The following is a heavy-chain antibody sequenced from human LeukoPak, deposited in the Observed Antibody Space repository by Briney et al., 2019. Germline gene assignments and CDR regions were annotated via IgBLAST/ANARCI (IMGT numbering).Heavy chain of an antibody. CDR3: AELGITMIGGV. Sequence: GGSLRLSCAASGFTFSNNEMNWVRQAPGKGLEWVSYISRGGNTIYYSDSVKGRFTISRDTAKNSLYLQMNSLRAEDTAVYYCAELGITMIGGVWGKGTTVTISS. V-gene: IGHV3-48*03. J-gene: IGHJ6*04. CDR1: GFTFSNNE. CDR2: ISRGGNTI. D-gene: IGHD3-10*02.